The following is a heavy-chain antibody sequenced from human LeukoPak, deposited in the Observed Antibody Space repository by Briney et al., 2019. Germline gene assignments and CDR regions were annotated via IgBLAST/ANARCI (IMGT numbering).Heavy chain of an antibody. V-gene: IGHV5-51*01. D-gene: IGHD5-18*01. J-gene: IGHJ4*02. CDR1: GYTFSNYW. Sequence: GESLKISCKGSGYTFSNYWIGWVRQMPGKGLEWMGIIYPTDSNTRYSPSFQGQVTISADKSISTAYLQWSSLKASDTAMYYCARGYNPYYFDYWGQGTLVTVSS. CDR2: IYPTDSNT. CDR3: ARGYNPYYFDY.